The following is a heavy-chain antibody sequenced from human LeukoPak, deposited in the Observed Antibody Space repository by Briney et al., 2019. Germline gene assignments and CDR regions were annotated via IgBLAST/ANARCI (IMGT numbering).Heavy chain of an antibody. CDR2: IIPIFGTA. V-gene: IGHV1-69*13. CDR1: GGTFSSYA. J-gene: IGHJ6*03. D-gene: IGHD3-3*01. Sequence: SVKVSCKASGGTFSSYAISWVRQAPGQGLEWMGEIIPIFGTANYAQKFQGRVTITADESTSTAYMELSSLRSEDTAVYYCARDQTTIFGVVMNIRYYYYYMDVWGKRTTVTVSS. CDR3: ARDQTTIFGVVMNIRYYYYYMDV.